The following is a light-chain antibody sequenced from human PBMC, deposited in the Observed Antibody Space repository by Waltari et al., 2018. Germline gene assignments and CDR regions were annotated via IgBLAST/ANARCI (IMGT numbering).Light chain of an antibody. J-gene: IGKJ3*01. V-gene: IGKV3-20*01. CDR2: GAS. Sequence: EIVLTQSPGTLSLSPGERATLSCRASQSVSSSYLAGYQQKPGRTPMLLRYGASSRATGIPGRFSGSGSGTDFTLTISRLEPEDFAVYYCQQYGSSPFTFGPGTKVDIK. CDR3: QQYGSSPFT. CDR1: QSVSSSY.